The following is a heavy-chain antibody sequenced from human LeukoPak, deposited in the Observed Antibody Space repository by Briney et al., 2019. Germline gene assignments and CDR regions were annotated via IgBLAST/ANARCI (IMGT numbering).Heavy chain of an antibody. CDR1: GFAFSFFA. D-gene: IGHD3-22*01. CDR3: TRDYDSSYFDY. CDR2: IRSKAYGGTT. Sequence: GGSLRLSCEASGFAFSFFAMSWLRQAPGKGLEWVGFIRSKAYGGTTEYAASVKGRFTISRDDSKSIAYLQMNSLKTEDTAVYYCTRDYDSSYFDYWGQGTLVTVSS. V-gene: IGHV3-49*03. J-gene: IGHJ4*02.